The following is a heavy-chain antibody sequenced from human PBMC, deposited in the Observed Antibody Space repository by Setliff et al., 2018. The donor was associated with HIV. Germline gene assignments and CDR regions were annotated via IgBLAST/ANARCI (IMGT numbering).Heavy chain of an antibody. CDR3: ALTGHRLLRGYMDV. D-gene: IGHD2-15*01. Sequence: LSLTCTVSGVSISSDDYFWTWIRQPAGKGLEWIGRLYVSGDTNYNPSLKSRVTMSLDTSKKHFSLNLKSVTAADTAVYYCALTGHRLLRGYMDVWGKGTTVTVSS. V-gene: IGHV4-61*02. J-gene: IGHJ6*03. CDR2: LYVSGDT. CDR1: GVSISSDDYF.